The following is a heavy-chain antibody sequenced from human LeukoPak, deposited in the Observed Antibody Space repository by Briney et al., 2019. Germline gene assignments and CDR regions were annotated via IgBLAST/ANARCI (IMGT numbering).Heavy chain of an antibody. CDR3: SYYDSSGYSDFDY. J-gene: IGHJ4*02. Sequence: GGSLRLSCAASGFTFSSYAMSWVRQAPGKGLEWVSAISGSGGSTYYADSVKGRFTISRDNSKNTLYLQMNSLRAEDTAVYYPSYYDSSGYSDFDYWGQGTLVTVSS. CDR1: GFTFSSYA. D-gene: IGHD3-22*01. V-gene: IGHV3-23*01. CDR2: ISGSGGST.